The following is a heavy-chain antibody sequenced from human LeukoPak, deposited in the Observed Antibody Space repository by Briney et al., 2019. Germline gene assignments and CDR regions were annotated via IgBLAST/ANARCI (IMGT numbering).Heavy chain of an antibody. V-gene: IGHV4-34*01. CDR2: INHSGST. J-gene: IGHJ4*02. CDR3: ARHGGSYYYSSRSYFDY. CDR1: GGSFSGYY. D-gene: IGHD1-26*01. Sequence: PSETLSLTCAVYGGSFSGYYWSWIRQPPGKGLEWIGEINHSGSTNYNPSLKSRVTISVDTSKNQFSLKLSSVTAADTAVYYCARHGGSYYYSSRSYFDYWGQGTLVTVSS.